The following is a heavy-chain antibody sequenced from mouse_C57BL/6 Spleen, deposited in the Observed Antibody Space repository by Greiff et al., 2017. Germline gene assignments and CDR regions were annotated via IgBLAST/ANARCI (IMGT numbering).Heavy chain of an antibody. Sequence: QVQLQQPGAELVMPGASVKLSCKASGYTFTSYWMHWVKQRPGQGLEWIGEIDPSDSYTNYNQKFKGKSTLTVDKSSSTAYMQLSSLTSEDSAVYYCARSELRDYWGQGTLVTVSA. V-gene: IGHV1-69*01. CDR3: ARSELRDY. J-gene: IGHJ3*01. D-gene: IGHD1-1*01. CDR2: IDPSDSYT. CDR1: GYTFTSYW.